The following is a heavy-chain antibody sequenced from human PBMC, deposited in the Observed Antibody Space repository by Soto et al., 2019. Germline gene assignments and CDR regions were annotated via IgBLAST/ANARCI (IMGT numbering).Heavy chain of an antibody. Sequence: EVQLVESGGGLVQLGGSRRLSCAASGFTFSSFWMIWVRQAPGEGLEWVANIKHDGSEKYYVESVKGRFTISRDNARNSLFLEMKSLRSEDTAVYSCVRDRSGSYLEGFDYWGQGTLVTVSS. J-gene: IGHJ4*02. CDR2: IKHDGSEK. CDR1: GFTFSSFW. V-gene: IGHV3-7*01. D-gene: IGHD1-26*01. CDR3: VRDRSGSYLEGFDY.